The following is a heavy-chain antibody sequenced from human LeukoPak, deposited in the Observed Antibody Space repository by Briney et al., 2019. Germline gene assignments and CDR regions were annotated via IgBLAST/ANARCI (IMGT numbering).Heavy chain of an antibody. CDR1: GFILSTSE. CDR2: IASDGTI. CDR3: AELGITMIGGV. D-gene: IGHD3-10*02. V-gene: IGHV3-48*03. Sequence: GGSLRLSCVASGFILSTSEMNWVRQAPGKGLEWVSFIASDGTIYYADSVKGRFTLSRDNAKNSLYLQMNSLRAEDTAVYYCAELGITMIGGVWGKGTTVTISS. J-gene: IGHJ6*04.